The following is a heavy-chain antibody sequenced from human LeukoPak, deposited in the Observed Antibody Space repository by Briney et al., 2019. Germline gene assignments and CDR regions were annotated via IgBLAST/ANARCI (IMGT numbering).Heavy chain of an antibody. Sequence: GGSLRLSCGASGFTFNSYAMNWVRQAPGKGLEWVSAISGSGDNTYSADSVKGRFTISRDNSRNTLYLQMNSLRAEDTAVYYCARDNRLYDGVEDYWGQGTLVTVSS. V-gene: IGHV3-23*01. J-gene: IGHJ4*02. CDR3: ARDNRLYDGVEDY. CDR2: ISGSGDNT. D-gene: IGHD3-22*01. CDR1: GFTFNSYA.